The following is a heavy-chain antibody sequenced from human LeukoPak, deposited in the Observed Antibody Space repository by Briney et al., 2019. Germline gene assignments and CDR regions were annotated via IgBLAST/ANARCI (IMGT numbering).Heavy chain of an antibody. CDR1: GFTVSTKY. J-gene: IGHJ3*01. CDR3: TREGYFHDSSGYENDALDV. V-gene: IGHV3-53*01. Sequence: GGSLRLSRAASGFTVSTKYMAWVRQAPGKGLEWVSVIRRDGTTSYADSVKGRFTISRDNSKSTLYLQMNSLTAEDTAVYYCTREGYFHDSSGYENDALDVWGQGTMVTISS. CDR2: IRRDGTT. D-gene: IGHD3-22*01.